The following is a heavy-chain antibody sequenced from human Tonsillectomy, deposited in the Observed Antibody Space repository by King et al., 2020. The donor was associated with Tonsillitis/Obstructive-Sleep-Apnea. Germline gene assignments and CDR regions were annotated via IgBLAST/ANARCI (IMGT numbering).Heavy chain of an antibody. J-gene: IGHJ6*02. CDR3: TRVREYGMDV. CDR2: IWFDGTNK. Sequence: VQLVESGGGVVQPGRSLRLSCAASGFTFNTYGMHWVRQAPGKGLEWVAVIWFDGTNKYYADSVKGRFTISRDNSKKTLFLQMNSLRAEDTAVYFCTRVREYGMDVWGQGTTITVS. V-gene: IGHV3-33*01. CDR1: GFTFNTYG.